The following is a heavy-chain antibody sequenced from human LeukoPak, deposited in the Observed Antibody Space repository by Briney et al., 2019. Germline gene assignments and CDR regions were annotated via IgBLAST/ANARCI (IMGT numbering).Heavy chain of an antibody. J-gene: IGHJ5*02. CDR2: IKRKSDGGTT. D-gene: IGHD3-10*01. CDR1: GFTFSNAW. CDR3: AKDARLHEVRGVIPSWFDP. V-gene: IGHV3-15*01. Sequence: PGGSLRLSCAASGFTFSNAWMSWVRQAPGKGLEWVGRIKRKSDGGTTDYAAPVKGRFTISRDDSKNTLYLQMNSLKTEDTAVYYCAKDARLHEVRGVIPSWFDPWGQGTLVTVSS.